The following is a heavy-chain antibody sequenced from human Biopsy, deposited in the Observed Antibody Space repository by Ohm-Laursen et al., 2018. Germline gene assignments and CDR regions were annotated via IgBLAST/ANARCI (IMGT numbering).Heavy chain of an antibody. V-gene: IGHV4-31*01. CDR3: ARSDYFDSNGYFWFDP. CDR2: IFNSANT. D-gene: IGHD3-22*01. Sequence: TLSLTCTVSGGSISSGGSYWSWIRQRPGKGLEWIGYIFNSANTYYNPSLKNLITISGDTSKNQFSLKLNSVTAADTAVSYCARSDYFDSNGYFWFDPWGQGTLVTVSS. J-gene: IGHJ5*02. CDR1: GGSISSGGSY.